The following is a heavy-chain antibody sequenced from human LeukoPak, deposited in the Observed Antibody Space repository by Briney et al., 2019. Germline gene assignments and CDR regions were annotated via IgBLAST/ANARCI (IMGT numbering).Heavy chain of an antibody. Sequence: PSQTLSLTCTVSGGSISSGGYYWSWIRQHPGKGLEWIGYIYYSGSTYYNPSLKSRVTISVDTSKNQFSLKLSSVTAADTAVYYCARGRGVGIPPRYWGQGTLVTVSS. CDR2: IYYSGST. D-gene: IGHD3-3*01. CDR3: ARGRGVGIPPRY. J-gene: IGHJ4*02. V-gene: IGHV4-31*03. CDR1: GGSISSGGYY.